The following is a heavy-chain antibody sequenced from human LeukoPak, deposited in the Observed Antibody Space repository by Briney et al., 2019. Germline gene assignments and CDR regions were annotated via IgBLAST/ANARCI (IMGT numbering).Heavy chain of an antibody. CDR1: GFTFSSYA. V-gene: IGHV3-30-3*01. D-gene: IGHD3-3*01. CDR3: ARDSTYYDFWSGYPLDY. Sequence: PGGSLRLSCAASGFTFSSYAMHWVRQAPGKGLEWVAVISYDGSNKYYADSVKGRFTISRDNSKNTLYLQMNSLRAEDTAVYYCARDSTYYDFWSGYPLDYWGQGTLVTVAS. J-gene: IGHJ4*02. CDR2: ISYDGSNK.